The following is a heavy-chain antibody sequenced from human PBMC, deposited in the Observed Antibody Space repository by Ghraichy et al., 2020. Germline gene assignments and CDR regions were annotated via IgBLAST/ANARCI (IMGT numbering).Heavy chain of an antibody. CDR2: INHSGST. J-gene: IGHJ4*02. CDR1: GGSFSGYY. Sequence: SETLSLTCAVYGGSFSGYYWSWIRQPPGKGLEWIGEINHSGSTNYNPSLKSRVTISVDTSKNQFSLKLSSVTAADTAVYYCARGGLGISPYYFDYWGQGTLVTVSS. V-gene: IGHV4-34*01. CDR3: ARGGLGISPYYFDY. D-gene: IGHD7-27*01.